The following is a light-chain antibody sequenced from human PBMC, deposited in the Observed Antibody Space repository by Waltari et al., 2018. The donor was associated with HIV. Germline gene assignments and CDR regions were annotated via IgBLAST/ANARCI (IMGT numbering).Light chain of an antibody. CDR1: QSVTSN. J-gene: IGKJ4*01. V-gene: IGKV3-15*01. CDR3: QQYKSWPLT. CDR2: GAS. Sequence: EIIMTQSPATLSVTPGERATLSCRASQSVTSNLAWYQQNPGQAPRLLIYGASTGATGVAARFSGSGSGTDFTLTISSLQSEDFALYYCQQYKSWPLTFGGGTKVEI.